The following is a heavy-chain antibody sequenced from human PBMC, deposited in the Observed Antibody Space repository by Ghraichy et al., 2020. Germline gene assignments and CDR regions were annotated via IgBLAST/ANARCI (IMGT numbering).Heavy chain of an antibody. CDR2: MSGRGTT. CDR3: ATHAIPAVVLHNWFAP. CDR1: GDSLRKSDYY. J-gene: IGHJ5*02. D-gene: IGHD2-2*01. V-gene: IGHV4-39*01. Sequence: SETLSLTCTVSGDSLRKSDYYWGWIRRPPGKGLEWIASMSGRGTTHVNPSLKSRVTTSVDTSKNKISLWLNSVIAADTALYYCATHAIPAVVLHNWFAPWGQGILIIVSS.